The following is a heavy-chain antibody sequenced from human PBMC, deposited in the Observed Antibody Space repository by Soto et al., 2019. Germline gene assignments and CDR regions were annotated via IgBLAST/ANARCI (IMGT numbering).Heavy chain of an antibody. CDR1: GFTFSSYA. V-gene: IGHV3-23*01. J-gene: IGHJ6*03. Sequence: GGSLRLSCAASGFTFSSYAMSWVRQAPGKGLEWVSAISGSGGSTYYADSVKGRFTISRDNSKNTLYLQMNSLRAEDTAVYYCAKCIRFFGVVQNTNYYMDVWGKGTTVTVSS. CDR3: AKCIRFFGVVQNTNYYMDV. CDR2: ISGSGGST. D-gene: IGHD3-3*01.